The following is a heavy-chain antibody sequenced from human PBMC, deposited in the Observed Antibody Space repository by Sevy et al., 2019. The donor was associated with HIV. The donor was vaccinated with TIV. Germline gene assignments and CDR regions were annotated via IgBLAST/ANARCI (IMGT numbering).Heavy chain of an antibody. CDR1: RFTFSDYY. V-gene: IGHV3-11*01. CDR3: ARVRYNYGSYYFDY. CDR2: ISSGGTTM. J-gene: IGHJ4*02. D-gene: IGHD1-1*01. Sequence: GESLRLSCAASRFTFSDYYMSWIRQAPGKGLEWVSYISSGGTTMYYADSLKGRFTISRDNAKNSLYLQMNSLRAEDTAVYYCARVRYNYGSYYFDYWGQGTLVTVSS.